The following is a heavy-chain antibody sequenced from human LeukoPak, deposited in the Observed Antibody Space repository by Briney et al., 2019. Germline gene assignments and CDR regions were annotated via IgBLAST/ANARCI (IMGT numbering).Heavy chain of an antibody. CDR1: GFTFSDYS. Sequence: PGGSLRLSCAGAGFTFSDYSMHWVRQAPGKGLEWVSSIPSSSSFINYADSVKGRFTISRDNAKNSLSLQMNSLRAEDTAVYYCAKGRFSEHDYWGQGTLVTVSS. J-gene: IGHJ4*02. D-gene: IGHD3-16*01. V-gene: IGHV3-21*04. CDR2: IPSSSSFI. CDR3: AKGRFSEHDY.